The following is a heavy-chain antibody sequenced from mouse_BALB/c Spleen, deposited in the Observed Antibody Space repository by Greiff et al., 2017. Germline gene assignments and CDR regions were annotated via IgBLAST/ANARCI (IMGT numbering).Heavy chain of an antibody. CDR1: GYSFTSYW. J-gene: IGHJ2*01. V-gene: IGHV1S126*01. D-gene: IGHD1-1*01. Sequence: QVQLQQSGPQLVRPGASVKISCKASGYSFTSYWLHWVKQRPGQGLEWIGMIDPSDSETRLNQKFKDKATLTVDKSSSTAYMQLSSPTSEDSAVYYCARSGTTVVEDYWGQGTTLTVSS. CDR3: ARSGTTVVEDY. CDR2: IDPSDSET.